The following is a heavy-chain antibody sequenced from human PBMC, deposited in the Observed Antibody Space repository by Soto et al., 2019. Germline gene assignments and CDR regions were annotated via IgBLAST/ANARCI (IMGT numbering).Heavy chain of an antibody. CDR3: ARMNYYYDSSGYLN. V-gene: IGHV1-69*13. D-gene: IGHD3-22*01. CDR1: GGTFSSYA. J-gene: IGHJ4*02. CDR2: IIPIFGTA. Sequence: AASVKVSCKASGGTFSSYAISWVRQAPGQGLEWMGGIIPIFGTANYAQKFQGRVTITADESTSTAYMELSSLRSEDTAVYYCARMNYYYDSSGYLNWGQGTLVTVSS.